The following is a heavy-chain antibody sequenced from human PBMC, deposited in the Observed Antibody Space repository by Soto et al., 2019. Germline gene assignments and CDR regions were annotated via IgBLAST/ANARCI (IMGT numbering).Heavy chain of an antibody. CDR1: GGSFSGYY. Sequence: KASETLSLTCAVYGGSFSGYYWSWIRQPPGKGLEWIGEINHSGSTNYNPSLKSRVTISVDTSKNQFSLKLSSVTAADTAVYYCARGTGRGWYYYYGMDVWGQGTTVTVSS. V-gene: IGHV4-34*01. J-gene: IGHJ6*02. CDR2: INHSGST. CDR3: ARGTGRGWYYYYGMDV. D-gene: IGHD2-8*02.